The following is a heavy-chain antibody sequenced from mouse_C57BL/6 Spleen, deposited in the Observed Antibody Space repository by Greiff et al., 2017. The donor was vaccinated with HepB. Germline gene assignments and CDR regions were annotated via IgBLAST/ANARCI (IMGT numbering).Heavy chain of an antibody. Sequence: EVQLQQSGPELVKPGASVKISCKASGYTFTDYYMNWVKQSHGKSLEWIGDINPNNGGTSYNQKFKGKATLTVDKSSSTAYMELRSLKSEDSAVYYCAIGIYYGSSFDYWGQGTTLTVSS. CDR3: AIGIYYGSSFDY. V-gene: IGHV1-26*01. CDR2: INPNNGGT. J-gene: IGHJ2*01. CDR1: GYTFTDYY. D-gene: IGHD1-1*01.